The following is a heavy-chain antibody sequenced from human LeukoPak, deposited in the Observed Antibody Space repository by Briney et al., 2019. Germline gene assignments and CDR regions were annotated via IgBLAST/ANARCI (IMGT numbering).Heavy chain of an antibody. CDR3: ASRLGLYSSGWYGAFDI. Sequence: SETLSLTCTVSGGSISSGDYYWSWIRQPPGKGLEWIGYIYYSGSTYYNPSLKSRVTISVDTSKNQFSLKLSSVTAADTAVYYCASRLGLYSSGWYGAFDIWGQGTMVTVSS. CDR1: GGSISSGDYY. CDR2: IYYSGST. J-gene: IGHJ3*02. D-gene: IGHD6-19*01. V-gene: IGHV4-30-4*01.